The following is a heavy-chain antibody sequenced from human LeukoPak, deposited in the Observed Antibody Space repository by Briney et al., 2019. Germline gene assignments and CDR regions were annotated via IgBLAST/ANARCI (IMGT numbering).Heavy chain of an antibody. D-gene: IGHD3-9*01. CDR2: ISGGNGNTYYA. CDR1: GFPFSSYA. Sequence: GGSLRLSCAASGFPFSSYAMSWVRHSPGKGLEWGSAISGGNGNTYYAYYADSVRGRFTISRDSSKNTLYLQMNSLRAEDTAVYYCAKFYDILTGYFDYWGQGTLVTVSS. CDR3: AKFYDILTGYFDY. V-gene: IGHV3-23*01. J-gene: IGHJ4*02.